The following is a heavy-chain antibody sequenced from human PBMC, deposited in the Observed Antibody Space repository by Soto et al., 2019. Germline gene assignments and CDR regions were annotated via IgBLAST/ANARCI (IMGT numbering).Heavy chain of an antibody. D-gene: IGHD3-16*02. CDR1: GYTFTGYY. CDR2: INPNSGGT. CDR3: ARESRSLLYYYYGMDV. Sequence: ASVTVSCKASGYTFTGYYMHWVRQAPAQGLVWMGCINPNSGGTNYAQKFQGRVTMTRNTSISTAYMELSRLRSDDTAVYYCARESRSLLYYYYGMDVWGQGTTVTVSS. J-gene: IGHJ6*02. V-gene: IGHV1-2*02.